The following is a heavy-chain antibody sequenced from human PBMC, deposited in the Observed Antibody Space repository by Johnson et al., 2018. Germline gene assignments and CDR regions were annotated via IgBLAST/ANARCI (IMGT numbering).Heavy chain of an antibody. V-gene: IGHV3-23*04. J-gene: IGHJ3*02. D-gene: IGHD2-15*01. CDR2: ISGSGGST. CDR3: AKPRRAATDAFDI. CDR1: GFTFSSYA. Sequence: VQLVESGGGLVQPGGSLRLSCAASGFTFSSYAMNWVRQAPGKGLEWVSDISGSGGSTYYADSVKGRFTISKDNSQNALYLPMNSLRAEDTAVYDCAKPRRAATDAFDIWGQGTLVTVSS.